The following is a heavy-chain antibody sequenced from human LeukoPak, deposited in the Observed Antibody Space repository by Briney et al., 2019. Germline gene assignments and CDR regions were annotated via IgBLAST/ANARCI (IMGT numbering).Heavy chain of an antibody. V-gene: IGHV4-34*01. CDR3: ARAIAVAGLLYYFDY. J-gene: IGHJ4*02. CDR2: INHSGST. D-gene: IGHD6-19*01. CDR1: GGSFSGYY. Sequence: SETLSLTCAVYGGSFSGYYWSWIRQPPGKGLEWIGEINHSGSTNYNPSLKSRVTKSVDTSKNQFSLKLSSVTAADTAVYYCARAIAVAGLLYYFDYWGQGTLVTVSS.